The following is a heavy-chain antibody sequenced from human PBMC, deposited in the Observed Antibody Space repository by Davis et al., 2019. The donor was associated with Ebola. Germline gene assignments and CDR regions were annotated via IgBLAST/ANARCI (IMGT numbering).Heavy chain of an antibody. V-gene: IGHV4-34*01. Sequence: GSLRLSCAVYGGSFSGYYWSWIRQPPGKGLEWIGEIYHSGSTNYNPSLKSRVTISVDKSKNQFSLKLSSVTAADTAVYYCARVSRGYSSSSDYYYYGMDVWGQGTTVTVSS. J-gene: IGHJ6*02. CDR1: GGSFSGYY. CDR2: IYHSGST. CDR3: ARVSRGYSSSSDYYYYGMDV. D-gene: IGHD6-6*01.